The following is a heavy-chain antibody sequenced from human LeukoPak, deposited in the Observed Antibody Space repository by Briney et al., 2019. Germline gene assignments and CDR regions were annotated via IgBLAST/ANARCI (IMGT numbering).Heavy chain of an antibody. V-gene: IGHV3-33*01. CDR1: GFTFSSYG. J-gene: IGHJ4*02. D-gene: IGHD2-15*01. Sequence: GGSLRLSCAASGFTFSSYGMHWVRQAPGKGLEWVAVIWYDGSNKYYADSVKGRFTISRDNSKNTLYLQMNSLRAGDTAVYYCARGYCSGGSCYDIDYWGQGTLVTVSS. CDR3: ARGYCSGGSCYDIDY. CDR2: IWYDGSNK.